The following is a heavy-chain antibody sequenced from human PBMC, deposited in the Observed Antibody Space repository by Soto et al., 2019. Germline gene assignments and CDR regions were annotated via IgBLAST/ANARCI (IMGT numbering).Heavy chain of an antibody. V-gene: IGHV3-74*01. CDR3: VRSCTGNYGLFDY. J-gene: IGHJ4*02. CDR1: GFALNSCW. Sequence: PGGSLRLSCAASGFALNSCWMHWVRQAPGKGLVWVSRVNSDGTTPSYADSVKGRFTISRDNAKNTLYLQMNGLGAQDTALYYCVRSCTGNYGLFDYWGQGTQVTVSS. CDR2: VNSDGTTP. D-gene: IGHD3-10*01.